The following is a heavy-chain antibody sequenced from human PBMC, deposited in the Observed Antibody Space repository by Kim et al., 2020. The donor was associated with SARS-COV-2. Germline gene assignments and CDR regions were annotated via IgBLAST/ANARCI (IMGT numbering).Heavy chain of an antibody. CDR1: GFTFSSYS. CDR2: ISSSSSTI. D-gene: IGHD2-2*01. J-gene: IGHJ6*02. CDR3: ARKVIVVGPDYYDYYGMDY. V-gene: IGHV3-48*02. Sequence: GGSLRLSCAASGFTFSSYSMNWVRQAPGKGLEWVSYISSSSSTIYYADSVKGRFTISRDNAKNSLYLQMNSLRDEDTAVYYCARKVIVVGPDYYDYYGMDYWGQGTTVTVSS.